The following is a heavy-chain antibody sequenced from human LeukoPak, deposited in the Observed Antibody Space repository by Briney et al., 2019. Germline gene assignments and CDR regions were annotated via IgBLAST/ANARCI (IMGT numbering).Heavy chain of an antibody. D-gene: IGHD2-2*01. CDR2: IYYSGST. CDR1: GGSISSYY. CDR3: ARHGCSSTSCPFQH. J-gene: IGHJ1*01. Sequence: SGTLSLTCTVSGGSISSYYWSWLRQPPGKGLEGIGYIYYSGSTNYNPSLKSRVTISVDTSKNQFSLKLRSVTAADTAVYYGARHGCSSTSCPFQHWGEGTLVTVSS. V-gene: IGHV4-59*08.